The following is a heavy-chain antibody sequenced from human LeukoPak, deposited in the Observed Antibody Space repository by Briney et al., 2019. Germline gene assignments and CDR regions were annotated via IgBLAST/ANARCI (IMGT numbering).Heavy chain of an antibody. Sequence: GGSLRLSCVVSGFTFSTYAMTWVRQAPGKELEWVSGISGSGDNTYYADSVKGRFTISRDNSESTLYLQMNSLRAEDTAVYYCAKDSPAYCAGGSCYGLDHWGQGTLVTVSS. CDR1: GFTFSTYA. D-gene: IGHD2-15*01. CDR3: AKDSPAYCAGGSCYGLDH. CDR2: ISGSGDNT. V-gene: IGHV3-23*01. J-gene: IGHJ4*02.